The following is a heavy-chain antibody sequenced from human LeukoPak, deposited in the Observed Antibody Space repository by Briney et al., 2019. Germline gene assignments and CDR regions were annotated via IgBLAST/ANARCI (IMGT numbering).Heavy chain of an antibody. V-gene: IGHV1-69*05. J-gene: IGHJ5*02. Sequence: SVKVSCKAAGGTFSSYAISWVRQAPGQGLEWMGGSVPIFGTANYAQKFQGRVTITTAESTSTAYMELSSLRSEDTAVYYCAREAHTYYYGSGSPNWFDPWGQGTLVTVSS. D-gene: IGHD3-10*01. CDR2: SVPIFGTA. CDR1: GGTFSSYA. CDR3: AREAHTYYYGSGSPNWFDP.